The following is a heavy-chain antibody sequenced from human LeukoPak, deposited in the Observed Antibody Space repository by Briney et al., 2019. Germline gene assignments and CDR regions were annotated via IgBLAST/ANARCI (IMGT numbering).Heavy chain of an antibody. CDR1: VGSISSGNW. V-gene: IGHV4-4*02. D-gene: IGHD2-2*02. CDR3: ATAPILRGEGGEHYKYGMDV. Sequence: SGTLSLTCGVSVGSISSGNWWSWVRQSPGKGLEWIGEIYHNGTPNYNPSLKSRVTISADTFKNHFSLKLTSVTAADTAVYYCATAPILRGEGGEHYKYGMDVWGQGTPVIVSS. J-gene: IGHJ6*02. CDR2: IYHNGTP.